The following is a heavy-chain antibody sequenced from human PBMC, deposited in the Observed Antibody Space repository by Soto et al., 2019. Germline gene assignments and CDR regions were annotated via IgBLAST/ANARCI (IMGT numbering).Heavy chain of an antibody. J-gene: IGHJ5*02. CDR1: GGIFSSYG. Sequence: QVQLVQSGAEVRKPGSSVKVSCKASGGIFSSYGISWVRQAPGQGLEWMGGIIPFFGTANYAQKFQAGVTITADKSTSTAYMELSSLRSEDTAVYYCARSALPAAINNCFDPWGQGTLVTVSS. CDR3: ARSALPAAINNCFDP. D-gene: IGHD2-2*01. CDR2: IIPFFGTA. V-gene: IGHV1-69*06.